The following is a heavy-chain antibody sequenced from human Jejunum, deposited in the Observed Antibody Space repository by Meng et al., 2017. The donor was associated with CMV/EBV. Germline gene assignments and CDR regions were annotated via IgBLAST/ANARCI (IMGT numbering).Heavy chain of an antibody. CDR1: YTVTGYY. CDR3: ARGYFGGSFKRLFDY. V-gene: IGHV1-2*02. D-gene: IGHD3-10*01. CDR2: INPNSGGT. Sequence: YTVTGYYIYGVRQAPGQGPEWMGWINPNSGGTEYAQKFQGRVTMTRDTSISTAYMELSRLRSDDTAVYYCARGYFGGSFKRLFDYWGQGTLVTVSS. J-gene: IGHJ4*02.